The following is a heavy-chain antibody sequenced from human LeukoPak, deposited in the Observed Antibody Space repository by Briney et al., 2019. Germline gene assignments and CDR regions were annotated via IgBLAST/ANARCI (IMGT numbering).Heavy chain of an antibody. J-gene: IGHJ5*02. CDR2: IYPGDSDT. D-gene: IGHD3-10*01. Sequence: GESLKISCKGSGYSFTSYWIGWVRQMPGKGLEWMGIIYPGDSDTRYSPSFQGQVTISADKSISTAYLQWSSLKASDTAMYYCARGPLWFGELSYMANRFDPWGQGTLVTVSS. CDR3: ARGPLWFGELSYMANRFDP. CDR1: GYSFTSYW. V-gene: IGHV5-51*01.